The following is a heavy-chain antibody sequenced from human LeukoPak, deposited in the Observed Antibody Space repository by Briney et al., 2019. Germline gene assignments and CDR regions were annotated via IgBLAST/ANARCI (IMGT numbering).Heavy chain of an antibody. CDR1: VFSFTDAW. D-gene: IGHD3-10*01. V-gene: IGHV3-7*03. J-gene: IGHJ4*02. CDR3: ARVPYGSGTHFADY. Sequence: PGGSLRLSCATSVFSFTDAWMSWVRQAPGKGLEWVANIKQDGSEKYYVDSVKGRFTISRDNAKNSLYLQMNSLRAEDTAVYYCARVPYGSGTHFADYWGQGTLVTVSS. CDR2: IKQDGSEK.